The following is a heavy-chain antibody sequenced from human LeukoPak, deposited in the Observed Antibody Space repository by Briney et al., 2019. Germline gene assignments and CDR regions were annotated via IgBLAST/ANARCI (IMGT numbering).Heavy chain of an antibody. D-gene: IGHD1-26*01. V-gene: IGHV1-3*03. CDR2: INTVNGNT. J-gene: IGHJ6*03. CDR3: ARGGGVGAENSYYYFLDV. Sequence: GASVKVSCKAFGYTFISYPIHWVRQAPGQKLEWMGWINTVNGNTKYSQNFQGRVAITRDTSANIAHMEISSLRSEDLAVYYCARGGGVGAENSYYYFLDVWGRGTTVTVSS. CDR1: GYTFISYP.